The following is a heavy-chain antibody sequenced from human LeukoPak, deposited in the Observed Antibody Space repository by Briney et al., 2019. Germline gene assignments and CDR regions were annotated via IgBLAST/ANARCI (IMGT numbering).Heavy chain of an antibody. D-gene: IGHD3-22*01. Sequence: GGSLRLSCAASGFAFSSYAMHWVRQAPGKGLEWVAVISYDESNKYDADSVKGRFTISRDNSKNTLYLQMNSLRAEDTALYYCARELSPVVKYYFEYWGQGTLVTVSP. CDR2: ISYDESNK. V-gene: IGHV3-30-3*01. J-gene: IGHJ4*02. CDR3: ARELSPVVKYYFEY. CDR1: GFAFSSYA.